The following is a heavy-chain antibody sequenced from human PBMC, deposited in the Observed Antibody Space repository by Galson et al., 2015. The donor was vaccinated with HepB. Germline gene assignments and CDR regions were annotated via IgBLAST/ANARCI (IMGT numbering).Heavy chain of an antibody. CDR1: GYSFTTNG. V-gene: IGHV1-18*04. CDR3: ARDHRRYFDY. CDR2: ISANSGKT. Sequence: SVKVSCKASGYSFTTNGISWVRQAPGQGLEWMGWISANSGKTNYAQKYQNRVTLTRDTATSTVHMELRSLRSDDTAVYYCARDHRRYFDYWGQGSLVTVSS. J-gene: IGHJ4*02.